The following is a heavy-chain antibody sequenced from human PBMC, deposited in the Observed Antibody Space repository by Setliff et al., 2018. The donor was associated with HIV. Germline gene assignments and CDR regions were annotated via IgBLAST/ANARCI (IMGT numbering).Heavy chain of an antibody. Sequence: SETLSLTCTGSGDSINSGDYYWSWLRPPAGERLEYIVRIHSSGGFNYNPSLQSRLTLSIDISKNHFSLKLRSVTAADTAVYYCARVGTNWPSWFDPWGQGTQVPVSS. D-gene: IGHD1-1*01. V-gene: IGHV4-61*02. J-gene: IGHJ5*02. CDR3: ARVGTNWPSWFDP. CDR2: IHSSGGF. CDR1: GDSINSGDYY.